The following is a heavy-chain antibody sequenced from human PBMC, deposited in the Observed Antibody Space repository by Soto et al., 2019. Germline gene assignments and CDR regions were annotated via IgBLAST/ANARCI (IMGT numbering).Heavy chain of an antibody. CDR2: INAGNGNT. Sequence: QVQLLQSGAEAKTPGASVKVSCKASGYTFTDYSMHWVRQAPGQRLEWMGWINAGNGNTKYSQKFQGRVTITRDTSASTAYMELSSLRSEDTAVYYCARARGNNWFDPWGQGTLVTVSS. D-gene: IGHD3-10*01. CDR3: ARARGNNWFDP. V-gene: IGHV1-3*01. CDR1: GYTFTDYS. J-gene: IGHJ5*02.